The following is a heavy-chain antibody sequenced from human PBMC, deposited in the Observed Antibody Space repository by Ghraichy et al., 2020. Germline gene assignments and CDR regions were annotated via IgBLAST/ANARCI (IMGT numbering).Heavy chain of an antibody. J-gene: IGHJ2*01. Sequence: ASVKVSCKASGYTFSDYYIHWVRQAPGQGLEWMGRINPNSGDTDYAQKFQGRVTMTRDTSINTAYMELSGLRSDDTAVYYCARPAGVDSGTAYYWYFDLWGRGILVTVSS. CDR3: ARPAGVDSGTAYYWYFDL. V-gene: IGHV1-2*06. CDR1: GYTFSDYY. CDR2: INPNSGDT. D-gene: IGHD5-12*01.